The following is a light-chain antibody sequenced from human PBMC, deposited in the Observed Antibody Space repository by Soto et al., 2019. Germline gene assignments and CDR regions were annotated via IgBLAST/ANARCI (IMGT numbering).Light chain of an antibody. CDR2: GNT. J-gene: IGLJ2*01. V-gene: IGLV1-40*01. CDR3: QSYDSSLSVVV. CDR1: SSNIGAHYD. Sequence: QSVLTQPPSVSGAPGQRVTISCTGSSSNIGAHYDVHWYQQLPGTAPKLLIYGNTNRPSGVPDRFSGSKSGTSASLAITGLQAEDEADYYCQSYDSSLSVVVFGGGTKLTVL.